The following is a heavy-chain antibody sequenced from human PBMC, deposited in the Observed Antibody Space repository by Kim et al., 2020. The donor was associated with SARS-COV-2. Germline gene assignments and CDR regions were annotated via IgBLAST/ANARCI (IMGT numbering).Heavy chain of an antibody. Sequence: SETLSLTCTVSSGSINNYYWGWVRQPRGKGLEWIGHIYYSGTTNYNPSLQSRVTISVDMPKNQFSLRLTSVTAADSAVYYCAGRYFGGYGYFDYWGQGTL. V-gene: IGHV4-59*01. J-gene: IGHJ4*02. CDR3: AGRYFGGYGYFDY. CDR2: IYYSGTT. CDR1: SGSINNYY. D-gene: IGHD3-10*01.